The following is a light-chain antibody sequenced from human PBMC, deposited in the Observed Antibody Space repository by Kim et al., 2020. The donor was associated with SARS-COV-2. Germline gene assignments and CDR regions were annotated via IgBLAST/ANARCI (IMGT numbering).Light chain of an antibody. V-gene: IGLV2-8*01. CDR1: FSDFDGHFF. Sequence: QSALTQPPSVSGSFGQSVTISCTGAFSDFDGHFFISWYQQYPGKGPKVILYEVSKRAPGIPDRFSGSRSGDTAFLTVSTLRPEDEGDYHCSSPVGNDKFVFGTGTKVTVL. J-gene: IGLJ1*01. CDR3: SSPVGNDKFV. CDR2: EVS.